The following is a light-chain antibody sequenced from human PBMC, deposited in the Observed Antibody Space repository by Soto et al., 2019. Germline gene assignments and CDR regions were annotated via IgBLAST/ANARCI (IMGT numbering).Light chain of an antibody. CDR2: AAS. J-gene: IGKJ1*01. CDR3: QQYFSYST. CDR1: QGISSY. Sequence: AIRMTQSPSSLSASTGDRVTITCRANQGISSYLAWYQQKPAKAPKLLIYAASTLQSGVPSRFSGSGSGTDFTLTISCLQSEDFATYYCQQYFSYSTFGQGTKVEIK. V-gene: IGKV1-8*01.